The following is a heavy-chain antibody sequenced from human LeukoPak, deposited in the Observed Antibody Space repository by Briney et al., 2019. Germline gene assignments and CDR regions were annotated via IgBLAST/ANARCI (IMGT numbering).Heavy chain of an antibody. Sequence: GESLRLFCAPSGLTFPNYAMTWVRQDAGKGLDWVSAFCGSGGSTYYADSVKGRFTISSDNSKNTLYLQMNSLRAEDTAIYYCAKDYYYDSSGLTDFEYWGQGTLVTVSS. CDR1: GLTFPNYA. CDR3: AKDYYYDSSGLTDFEY. J-gene: IGHJ4*02. CDR2: FCGSGGST. D-gene: IGHD3-22*01. V-gene: IGHV3-23*01.